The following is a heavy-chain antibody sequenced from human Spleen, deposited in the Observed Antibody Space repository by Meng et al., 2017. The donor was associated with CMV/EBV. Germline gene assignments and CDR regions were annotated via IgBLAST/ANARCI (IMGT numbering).Heavy chain of an antibody. V-gene: IGHV4-39*01. D-gene: IGHD4-11*01. CDR2: IHYSGRT. CDR1: GGSISSSSYY. J-gene: IGHJ3*02. Sequence: GSLRLSCSVSGGSISSSSYYWDWIRQPPGKGLEWIASIHYSGRTYYNPSLKSRVTISVDTSKNQFSLMVTSVTAADTAVYYCARHIEYSNYEYSFDIWGQGTMVTVSS. CDR3: ARHIEYSNYEYSFDI.